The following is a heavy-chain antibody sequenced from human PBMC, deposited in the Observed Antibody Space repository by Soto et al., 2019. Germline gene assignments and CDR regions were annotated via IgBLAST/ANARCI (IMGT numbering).Heavy chain of an antibody. V-gene: IGHV5-51*01. CDR3: ARHLNYGSGYYYYYGMDV. D-gene: IGHD3-10*01. J-gene: IGHJ6*02. CDR2: IYPGDSDT. Sequence: PGESLKISCKGSGYSFTSYWIGWVRQMPGKGLEWMGIIYPGDSDTRYSPSFQGQVTISADKSISTAYLQWSSLKASDTAMYYCARHLNYGSGYYYYYGMDVWGQGTTVTVSS. CDR1: GYSFTSYW.